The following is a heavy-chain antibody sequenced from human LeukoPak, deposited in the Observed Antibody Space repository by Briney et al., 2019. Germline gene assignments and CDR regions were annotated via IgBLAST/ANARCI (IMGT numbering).Heavy chain of an antibody. J-gene: IGHJ4*02. CDR2: IIPILGIA. D-gene: IGHD3-22*01. V-gene: IGHV1-69*04. Sequence: VASVKVSCKASGGTFSSYAISWVRQAPGQGLEWMGRIIPILGIANYAQKFQGRVTITADKSTSTAYMELSSLRSEDTAVYYCVRESYYDSSGYSDYWGQGTLVTVSS. CDR1: GGTFSSYA. CDR3: VRESYYDSSGYSDY.